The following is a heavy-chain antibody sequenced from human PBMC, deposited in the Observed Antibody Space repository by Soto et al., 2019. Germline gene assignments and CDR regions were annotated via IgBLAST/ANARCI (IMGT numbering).Heavy chain of an antibody. CDR1: GGSISSGGYY. CDR2: IYYSGST. V-gene: IGHV4-31*03. J-gene: IGHJ5*02. CDR3: ARSFTPGIGCGNWFDP. D-gene: IGHD3-10*01. Sequence: SETLSLTCTVSGGSISSGGYYWSWIRQHPGKGLEWIGYIYYSGSTYYNPSLKSRVTISVDTSKNQFSLKLSSVTAADTAVYYCARSFTPGIGCGNWFDPWGQGTLVTVSS.